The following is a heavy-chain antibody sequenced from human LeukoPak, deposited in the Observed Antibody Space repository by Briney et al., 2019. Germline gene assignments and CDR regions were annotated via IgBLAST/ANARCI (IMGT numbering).Heavy chain of an antibody. CDR3: AKGSKRFYGSGSSFDY. CDR1: GFTFSSYA. D-gene: IGHD3-10*01. J-gene: IGHJ4*02. V-gene: IGHV3-23*01. CDR2: ISGSGGST. Sequence: GGSLRLSCAASGFTFSSYAMSWVRQAPGKGLEWVSAISGSGGSTYYADSVKGRFTISRDNSKNTLYLQMNSLRAEDTAVYYCAKGSKRFYGSGSSFDYWGQGTLVTASS.